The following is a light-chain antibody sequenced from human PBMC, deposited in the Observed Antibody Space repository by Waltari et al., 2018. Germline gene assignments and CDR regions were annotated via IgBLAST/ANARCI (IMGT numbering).Light chain of an antibody. CDR2: GAS. CDR1: QSISTN. V-gene: IGKV3-15*01. Sequence: IVMTQSPATLSVSPGERATLSCRASQSISTNLAWFQEKPGQAPRLLIYGASTRATGVPARFSGSGSGTEFTLTISSLQPDDFATYYCQQYNIYWTFGQGTKVEIK. J-gene: IGKJ1*01. CDR3: QQYNIYWT.